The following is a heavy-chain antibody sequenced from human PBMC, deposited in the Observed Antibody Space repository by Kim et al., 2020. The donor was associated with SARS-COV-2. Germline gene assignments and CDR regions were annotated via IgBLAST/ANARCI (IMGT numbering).Heavy chain of an antibody. V-gene: IGHV3-20*01. J-gene: IGHJ6*02. Sequence: GGSLRLSCAASGFTFDDYGMSWVRQAPGKGLEWGSGMNWKGGSTGYADSVKGRFTISRDNAKNSLYLQMNSLRAEDTALYHCARDLISSSFPHYYYGMDVWGQGTTVTVSS. CDR2: MNWKGGST. D-gene: IGHD6-13*01. CDR1: GFTFDDYG. CDR3: ARDLISSSFPHYYYGMDV.